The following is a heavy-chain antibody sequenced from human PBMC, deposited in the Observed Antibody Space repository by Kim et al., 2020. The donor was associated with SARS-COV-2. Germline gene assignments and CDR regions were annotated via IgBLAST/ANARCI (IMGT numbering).Heavy chain of an antibody. Sequence: GGSLRLSCAASGFTFSSYGMHWVRQAPGKGLEWVAVIWYDGSNKYYADSVKGRFTISRDNSKNTLYLQMNSLRAEDTAVYYCAKVQGEDYYYYYGMDVWGQGTTVTVSS. CDR3: AKVQGEDYYYYYGMDV. J-gene: IGHJ6*02. V-gene: IGHV3-33*06. CDR1: GFTFSSYG. CDR2: IWYDGSNK. D-gene: IGHD3-16*01.